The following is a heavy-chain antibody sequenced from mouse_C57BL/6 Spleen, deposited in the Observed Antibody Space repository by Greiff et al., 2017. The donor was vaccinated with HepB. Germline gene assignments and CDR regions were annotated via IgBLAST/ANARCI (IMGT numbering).Heavy chain of an antibody. J-gene: IGHJ4*01. CDR3: ARNEGDIYAMDY. Sequence: EVQGVESGPELVKPGASVKISCKASGYSFTGYYMNWVKQSPEKSLEWIGEINPSTGGTTYNQKFKAKATLTVDKSSSTAYMQLKSLTSEDSAVYYCARNEGDIYAMDYWGQGTSVTVSS. D-gene: IGHD3-3*01. CDR1: GYSFTGYY. CDR2: INPSTGGT. V-gene: IGHV1-42*01.